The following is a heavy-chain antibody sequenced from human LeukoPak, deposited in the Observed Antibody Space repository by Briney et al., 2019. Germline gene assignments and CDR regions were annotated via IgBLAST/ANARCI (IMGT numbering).Heavy chain of an antibody. Sequence: GGSLRLSCAAPGFTFDDYAMHWVRQAPGKGLGWVSGISLNSGSIGYADSVKGRFTISTDNAKNSLYLQMNSLRAEDAALYYCAKDRYCSGGSCYWDAFDYWGQGTLVTVSS. CDR3: AKDRYCSGGSCYWDAFDY. V-gene: IGHV3-9*01. CDR2: ISLNSGSI. CDR1: GFTFDDYA. J-gene: IGHJ4*02. D-gene: IGHD2-15*01.